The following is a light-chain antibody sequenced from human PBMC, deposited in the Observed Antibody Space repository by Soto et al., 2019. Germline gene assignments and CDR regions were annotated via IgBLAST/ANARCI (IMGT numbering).Light chain of an antibody. Sequence: QSALTQPASVSGSPGQSITISCTGTSSDVGSYNLVSWYQQHPGKAPKLMIYEGNKRPSGVSNRFSASKSGNTASLTISGLQAEDEADYYCCAYAGSNTWVFVGGTKVTVL. CDR3: CAYAGSNTWV. J-gene: IGLJ2*01. CDR1: SSDVGSYNL. CDR2: EGN. V-gene: IGLV2-23*01.